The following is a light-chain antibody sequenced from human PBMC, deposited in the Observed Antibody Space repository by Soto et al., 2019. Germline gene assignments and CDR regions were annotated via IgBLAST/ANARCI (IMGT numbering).Light chain of an antibody. J-gene: IGLJ1*01. CDR1: SSDVGGYNY. V-gene: IGLV2-14*01. CDR2: EVI. Sequence: QSLRTHAASVCGFPGQSITISCPGTSSDVGGYNYVSWYQQNPRKAPKLMIYEVINRPSGVSSRFSGYKYGNTASLTISGLQAEDEADYCCSSYTSTNTYVFGTGTTVTVL. CDR3: SSYTSTNTYV.